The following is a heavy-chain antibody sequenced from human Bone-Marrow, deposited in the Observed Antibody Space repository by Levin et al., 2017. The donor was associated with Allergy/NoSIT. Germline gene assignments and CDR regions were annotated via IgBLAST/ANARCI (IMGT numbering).Heavy chain of an antibody. D-gene: IGHD5-12*01. J-gene: IGHJ3*01. CDR2: IDQDGSQK. CDR3: ARKLRGSSAYDAFDV. V-gene: IGHV3-7*03. CDR1: GFTFRDYW. Sequence: GESLKISCAATGFTFRDYWMTWVRQTPGRGLEWVANIDQDGSQKYYVDSVKGRFTISRDNAKNSVDLQMNYLRDDDTAVYYCARKLRGSSAYDAFDVWGHGTMVAFSS.